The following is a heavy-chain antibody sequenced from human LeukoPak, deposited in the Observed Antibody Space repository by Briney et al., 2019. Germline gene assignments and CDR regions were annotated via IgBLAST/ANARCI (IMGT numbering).Heavy chain of an antibody. V-gene: IGHV1-69*05. D-gene: IGHD6-13*01. CDR3: ARDTGYSSSWYYYYYGMDV. J-gene: IGHJ6*02. CDR2: IIPIFGTA. Sequence: ASVKVSCKASGGTFSSYAISWVRQAPGQGLEWMGGIIPIFGTANYAQKFQGRVTITTDESTSTAYMELSSLRSADTAVYYCARDTGYSSSWYYYYYGMDVWGQGTTATVSS. CDR1: GGTFSSYA.